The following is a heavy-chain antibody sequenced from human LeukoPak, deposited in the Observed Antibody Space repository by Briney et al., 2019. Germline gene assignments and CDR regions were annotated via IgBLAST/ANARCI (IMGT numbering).Heavy chain of an antibody. Sequence: SETLSLTCTVSSGSINSGDYYWSWIRQPAGKGLEWIGRIYSSGNANYSPSLKSRVTISIDTSKNQFSLRLSSVTAADTAVYYCARVYRRDGYNFDGFDIWGQGTTVTVSS. D-gene: IGHD5-24*01. J-gene: IGHJ3*02. CDR2: IYSSGNA. CDR1: SGSINSGDYY. CDR3: ARVYRRDGYNFDGFDI. V-gene: IGHV4-61*02.